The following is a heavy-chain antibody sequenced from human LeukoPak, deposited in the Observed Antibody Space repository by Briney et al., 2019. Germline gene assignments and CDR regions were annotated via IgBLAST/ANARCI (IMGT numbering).Heavy chain of an antibody. CDR3: ARENWGSSFPDY. Sequence: SETLSLTCTVSGGSISSSSYYWGWIRQPPGKGLEWIGSIYYSGSTYYNPSLKSRVTISVDTSKNQFSLKLSSVTAADTAVYYCARENWGSSFPDYWGQGTPVTVSS. D-gene: IGHD7-27*01. V-gene: IGHV4-39*02. J-gene: IGHJ4*02. CDR1: GGSISSSSYY. CDR2: IYYSGST.